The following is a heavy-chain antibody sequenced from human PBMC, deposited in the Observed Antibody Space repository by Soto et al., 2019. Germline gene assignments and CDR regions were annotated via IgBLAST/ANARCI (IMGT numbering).Heavy chain of an antibody. CDR1: GFTFSSYS. V-gene: IGHV3-21*01. Sequence: PWGSIRISCAASGFTFSSYSMNWVRQAPGKGLEWVSSISSSSSYIYYADSVKGRFTISRDNAKNSLYLQMNSLRAEDTAVYYCARDSEGIAAAGYYYYGMDVWGQGTTVTVSS. CDR3: ARDSEGIAAAGYYYYGMDV. CDR2: ISSSSSYI. D-gene: IGHD6-13*01. J-gene: IGHJ6*02.